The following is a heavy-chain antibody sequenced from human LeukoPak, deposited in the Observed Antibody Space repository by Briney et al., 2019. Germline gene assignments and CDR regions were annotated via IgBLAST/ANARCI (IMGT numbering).Heavy chain of an antibody. CDR2: MNPDSGDT. V-gene: IGHV1-8*01. CDR3: ASRTSSGYDYDVFDL. D-gene: IGHD5-12*01. CDR1: GYAFTSFD. Sequence: ASVKVSCKASGYAFTSFDINWVRQTAGQGLEWMGWMNPDSGDTGYAPKFQGRVIMTRNTSIRTAYMELSSLTYEDTAVYYCASRTSSGYDYDVFDLWGQGTVVTVSS. J-gene: IGHJ3*01.